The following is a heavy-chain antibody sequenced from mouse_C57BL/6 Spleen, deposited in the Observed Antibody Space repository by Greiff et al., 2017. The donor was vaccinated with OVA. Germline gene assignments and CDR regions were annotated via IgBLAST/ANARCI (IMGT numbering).Heavy chain of an antibody. D-gene: IGHD2-2*01. V-gene: IGHV5-4*01. CDR3: ARDLGYPWYFDV. J-gene: IGHJ1*03. Sequence: EVKLVESGGGLVKPGGSLKLSCAASGFTFSSYAMSWVRQTPEKRLEWVATISDGGSYTYYPDNVKGRFTISRDNAKNILYLQMSHLKSEDTAMYYCARDLGYPWYFDVWGTGTTVTVSS. CDR2: ISDGGSYT. CDR1: GFTFSSYA.